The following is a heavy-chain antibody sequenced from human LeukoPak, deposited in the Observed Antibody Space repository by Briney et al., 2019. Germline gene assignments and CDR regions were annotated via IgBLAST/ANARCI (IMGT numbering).Heavy chain of an antibody. CDR2: ICHSGSS. J-gene: IGHJ4*02. Sequence: PSQTLSLTCTVAGGSISSGDSYWNWVRQPPGKGLEWIGYICHSGSSYYTPSLTSRVTMSVDTSKNQFSLKLSSVTVTDTAVYYCARGVYDDLYYFDFWGQGTLVTVSS. CDR1: GGSISSGDSY. V-gene: IGHV4-30-4*01. CDR3: ARGVYDDLYYFDF. D-gene: IGHD3-3*01.